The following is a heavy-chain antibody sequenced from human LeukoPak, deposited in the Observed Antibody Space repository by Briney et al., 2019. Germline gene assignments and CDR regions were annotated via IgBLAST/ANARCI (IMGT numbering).Heavy chain of an antibody. D-gene: IGHD6-6*01. CDR1: GGSISSYY. CDR2: IYYSGST. CDR3: ARDSSIAAQNWFDP. Sequence: SETLSLTCTVSGGSISSYYWSWIRQPPGKGLEWIGYIYYSGSTNYNPSLKSRVTISVDTSKNQFSRKLSSVTAADTAVYYCARDSSIAAQNWFDPWGQGTLVTVSS. J-gene: IGHJ5*02. V-gene: IGHV4-59*01.